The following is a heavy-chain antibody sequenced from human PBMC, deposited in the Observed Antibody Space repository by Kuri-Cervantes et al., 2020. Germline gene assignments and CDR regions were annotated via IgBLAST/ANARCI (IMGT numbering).Heavy chain of an antibody. V-gene: IGHV4-31*11. D-gene: IGHD4-17*01. Sequence: SETLSLTCAVCGGSFSGYYWSWIRQHPGKGLEWIGYIYYSGSTYYNPSLKSRVTISVDTSKNQFSLKLSSVTAADTAVYYCARTPHDYGDYVDYWGQGTLVTVSS. CDR1: GGSFSGYY. J-gene: IGHJ4*02. CDR2: IYYSGST. CDR3: ARTPHDYGDYVDY.